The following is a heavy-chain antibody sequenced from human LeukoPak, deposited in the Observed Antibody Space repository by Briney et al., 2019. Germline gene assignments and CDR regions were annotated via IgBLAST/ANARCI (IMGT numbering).Heavy chain of an antibody. D-gene: IGHD6-13*01. CDR1: GGSISSSSYY. V-gene: IGHV4-39*07. CDR2: IYYSGST. Sequence: SETLSLTCTVSGGSISSSSYYWGWIRQPPGKGLEWIGSIYYSGSTYYNPSLKSRVTISVDTSKNQFSLKLSSVTAADTAVYYCASTPIAAPYYYYYYMDVWGKGTTVTVSS. CDR3: ASTPIAAPYYYYYYMDV. J-gene: IGHJ6*03.